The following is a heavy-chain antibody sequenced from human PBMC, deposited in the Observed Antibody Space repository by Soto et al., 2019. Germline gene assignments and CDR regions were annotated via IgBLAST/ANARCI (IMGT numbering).Heavy chain of an antibody. V-gene: IGHV1-69*12. D-gene: IGHD2-15*01. CDR3: AGGMCFGGSCYLDL. J-gene: IGHJ4*02. CDR2: ISPVIDIR. Sequence: QVQLVQSGAEVKKPGSSVKVSCKASGGTFSTYTLYWVRQAPGQGLEWMGGISPVIDIRDYAHKFQGRGAITADESTSTVYMHLSTLISEDAALYYCAGGMCFGGSCYLDLWRQGTPVTVSS. CDR1: GGTFSTYT.